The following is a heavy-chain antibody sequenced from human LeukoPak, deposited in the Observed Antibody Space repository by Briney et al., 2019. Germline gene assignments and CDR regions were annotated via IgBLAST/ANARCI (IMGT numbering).Heavy chain of an antibody. CDR2: IWYDGSNK. Sequence: PGGSLRLSCAASGFTFSSYGMHWVRQAPGKGLEWVAVIWYDGSNKYYADSVKGRFTISRDNSKNTLYLQMNSLRAEDTAVYYCAREHPWEISLEGMDVWGQGTTVTVSS. D-gene: IGHD1-26*01. CDR3: AREHPWEISLEGMDV. J-gene: IGHJ6*02. CDR1: GFTFSSYG. V-gene: IGHV3-33*01.